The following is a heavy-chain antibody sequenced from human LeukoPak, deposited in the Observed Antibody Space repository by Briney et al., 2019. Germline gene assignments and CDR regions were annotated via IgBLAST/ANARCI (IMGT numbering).Heavy chain of an antibody. CDR1: GFSLSTNGMS. J-gene: IGHJ4*02. CDR2: IDWDDDK. D-gene: IGHD1-7*01. V-gene: IGHV2-70*11. CDR3: ARCIAGTGTVDY. Sequence: SGPALVKPTQTLTLTCTFSGFSLSTNGMSVTWVRQPPGKALEWLARIDWDDDKYYSASLKTRLTISKDTSKNQVVLTMTNVTPMDTAANYRARCIAGTGTVDYWGQGALVTVSA.